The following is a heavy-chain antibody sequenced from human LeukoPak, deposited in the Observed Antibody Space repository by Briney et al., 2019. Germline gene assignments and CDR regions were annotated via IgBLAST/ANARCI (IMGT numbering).Heavy chain of an antibody. V-gene: IGHV4-30-4*08. Sequence: SQTLSVTCTVSGGSISSGVYYWSWIRQPPGKGLEWLGYIYYSGSTYYNPSLKSRVTISVDTSKNQFSLKLSSVTAADTAVYYCARDGRGYCSSTSCYTFDPWGQGTLVTVSS. CDR1: GGSISSGVYY. D-gene: IGHD2-2*02. CDR3: ARDGRGYCSSTSCYTFDP. J-gene: IGHJ5*02. CDR2: IYYSGST.